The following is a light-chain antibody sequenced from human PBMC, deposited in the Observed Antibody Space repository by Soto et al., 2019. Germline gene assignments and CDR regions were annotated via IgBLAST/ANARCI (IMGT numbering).Light chain of an antibody. J-gene: IGLJ3*02. CDR1: RSDVGGYDY. Sequence: QSVLPQPASVSGSPGQSITISCTGTRSDVGGYDYVSWYQQHAGKAPKLILYDVSSRPSGVSNRFSGSKSGNTASLTISGLQAEDEADYHCSSYTTRTTLVFGGGTKVTVL. CDR2: DVS. CDR3: SSYTTRTTLV. V-gene: IGLV2-14*01.